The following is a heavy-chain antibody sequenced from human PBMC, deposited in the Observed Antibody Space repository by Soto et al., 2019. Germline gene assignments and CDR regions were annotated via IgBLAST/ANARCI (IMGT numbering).Heavy chain of an antibody. Sequence: ASVKVSCKASGYTFTSYGISWVRQAPGQGLEWMGWISAYNGNTNYAQKLQGRVTITADESTSTAYMELSSLRSEDTAVYYCATHRGPYDSSGYYYLPRPLDYWGQGTLVTVSS. V-gene: IGHV1-18*01. CDR2: ISAYNGNT. J-gene: IGHJ4*02. CDR3: ATHRGPYDSSGYYYLPRPLDY. D-gene: IGHD3-22*01. CDR1: GYTFTSYG.